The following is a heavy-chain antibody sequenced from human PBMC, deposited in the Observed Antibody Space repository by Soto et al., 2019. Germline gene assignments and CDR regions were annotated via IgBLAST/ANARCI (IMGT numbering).Heavy chain of an antibody. CDR3: ARGLRYCSSTSCYPPGYYYYYGTDV. D-gene: IGHD2-2*01. J-gene: IGHJ6*02. CDR2: IYPGDSDT. Sequence: GESLKISCKGSGYSFTSYWIGWVRQMPGKGLEWMGIIYPGDSDTRYSPSFQGQVTISADKSISTAYLQWSSLKASDTAVYYCARGLRYCSSTSCYPPGYYYYYGTDVWGQGTTVTVSS. CDR1: GYSFTSYW. V-gene: IGHV5-51*01.